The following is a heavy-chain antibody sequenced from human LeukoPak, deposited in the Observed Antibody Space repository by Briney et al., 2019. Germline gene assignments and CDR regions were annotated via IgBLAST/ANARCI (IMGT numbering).Heavy chain of an antibody. D-gene: IGHD1-1*01. Sequence: GGSLRLSCAASGFSFSNYGMHWVRQAPGKGLEWVAFMQYDGSEKFFADSVKGRFTISRDNSKNTLYLQMNSLRAEDTAVYYCAKEQQLEPFDYWGQGTLVTVPS. CDR3: AKEQQLEPFDY. J-gene: IGHJ4*02. CDR2: MQYDGSEK. V-gene: IGHV3-30*02. CDR1: GFSFSNYG.